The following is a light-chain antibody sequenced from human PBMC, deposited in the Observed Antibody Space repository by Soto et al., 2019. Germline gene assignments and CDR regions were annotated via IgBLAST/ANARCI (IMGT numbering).Light chain of an antibody. CDR1: QDIRKF. Sequence: DIEMTQSPSSLSASVGDRVTITCQASQDIRKFLNWFQQRPGAAPKLLIYDASNLETGVPSRFSGGGSGTQFTFTITSLQPEDTGTYFCQQYDNLPYTFAQGTKVEI. CDR3: QQYDNLPYT. V-gene: IGKV1-33*01. CDR2: DAS. J-gene: IGKJ2*01.